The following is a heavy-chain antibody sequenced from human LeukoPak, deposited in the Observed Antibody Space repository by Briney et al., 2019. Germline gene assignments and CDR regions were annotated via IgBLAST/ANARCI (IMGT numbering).Heavy chain of an antibody. CDR1: GGSFSGYY. J-gene: IGHJ3*02. CDR3: ASHITTDAFDI. D-gene: IGHD3-22*01. CDR2: INHSGST. Sequence: SETLSLTCAVYGGSFSGYYWSWIRQPPGKGLEWIGEINHSGSTNYNPSLKSRVTISVDTSKNQFSLKLSSVTAADTAVYYCASHITTDAFDIWGQGTMVTVSS. V-gene: IGHV4-34*01.